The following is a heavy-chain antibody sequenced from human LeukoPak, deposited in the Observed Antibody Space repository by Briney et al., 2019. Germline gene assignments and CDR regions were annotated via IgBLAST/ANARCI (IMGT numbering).Heavy chain of an antibody. Sequence: SVKVSCKASGGTFSSYAVSWVRQAPGQGLEWMGGIIPIFGTANYAQKFQGRVTITTDESTSTAYMELSSLRSEDTAVYYCARSPNDYGDYVGYYFDYWGQGTLVTVSS. J-gene: IGHJ4*02. D-gene: IGHD4-17*01. CDR2: IIPIFGTA. V-gene: IGHV1-69*05. CDR1: GGTFSSYA. CDR3: ARSPNDYGDYVGYYFDY.